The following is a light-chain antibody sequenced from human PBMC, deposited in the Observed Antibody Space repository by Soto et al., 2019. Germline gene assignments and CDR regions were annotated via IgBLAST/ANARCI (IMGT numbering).Light chain of an antibody. Sequence: EIVLTQSPGTLSLSPGERATLSCRASQSVSSSNLAWYQQKPGQTPRLVIYGTSNRATGIPDRFSGSGSGTDFTLTISRLEPEDFAVYYCQQYSTSVPWTFGQGTKVDIK. CDR1: QSVSSSN. CDR2: GTS. J-gene: IGKJ1*01. V-gene: IGKV3-20*01. CDR3: QQYSTSVPWT.